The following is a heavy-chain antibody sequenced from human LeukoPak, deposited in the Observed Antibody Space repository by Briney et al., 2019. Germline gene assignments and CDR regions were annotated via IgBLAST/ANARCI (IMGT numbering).Heavy chain of an antibody. D-gene: IGHD3-10*01. CDR3: ARGTSYYPEYYYYGMDV. V-gene: IGHV3-7*01. Sequence: LPGGSLRLSCAASGFTFSSYWMSWVRQAPGKGLEWVANIKQDGSEKYYVDSVKGRFTISRDNAKNSLHLQMNSLRAEDTAVYYCARGTSYYPEYYYYGMDVWGQGTTVTVSS. CDR2: IKQDGSEK. CDR1: GFTFSSYW. J-gene: IGHJ6*02.